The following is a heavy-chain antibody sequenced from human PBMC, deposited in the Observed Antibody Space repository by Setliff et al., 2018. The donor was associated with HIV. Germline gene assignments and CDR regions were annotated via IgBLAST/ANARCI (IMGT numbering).Heavy chain of an antibody. Sequence: SETLSLTCTVSSSSIRGGGYYRNWIRQHPGKGLEWIGYIYHSGSTYYNPSLKSRVTISVDTSKNQFSLKLSSVTAADTAIYYCARGTPDHEVWYFDLWGRGTLVTVSS. J-gene: IGHJ2*01. CDR1: SSSIRGGGYY. CDR2: IYHSGST. CDR3: ARGTPDHEVWYFDL. V-gene: IGHV4-31*03.